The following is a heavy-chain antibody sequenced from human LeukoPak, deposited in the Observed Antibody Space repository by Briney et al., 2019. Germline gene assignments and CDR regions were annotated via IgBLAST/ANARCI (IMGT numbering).Heavy chain of an antibody. CDR2: IIPILGIA. J-gene: IGHJ4*02. Sequence: SVKVSCKASGGTFSSYAISWVRQAPGQGLEWMGRIIPILGIANYAQKFQGRVTITADKSTSTAYMELSSLRAEDTAVYYCARGLDHVWGSYRPLDYWGQGTLVTVSS. D-gene: IGHD3-16*02. V-gene: IGHV1-69*04. CDR3: ARGLDHVWGSYRPLDY. CDR1: GGTFSSYA.